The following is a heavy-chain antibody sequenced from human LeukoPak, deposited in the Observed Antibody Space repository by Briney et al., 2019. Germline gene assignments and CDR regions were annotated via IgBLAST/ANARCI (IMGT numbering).Heavy chain of an antibody. V-gene: IGHV3-66*01. Sequence: GGSLRLSCTASGFTFSSYSLNWVRQAPGKGLEWVSVIYSGGSTYYADSVKGRFTISRDNSKNTLYLQMNSLRAEDTAVYYCARGGDIVGATPTEHFDYWGQGTLVTVSS. D-gene: IGHD1-26*01. CDR2: IYSGGST. CDR3: ARGGDIVGATPTEHFDY. CDR1: GFTFSSYS. J-gene: IGHJ4*02.